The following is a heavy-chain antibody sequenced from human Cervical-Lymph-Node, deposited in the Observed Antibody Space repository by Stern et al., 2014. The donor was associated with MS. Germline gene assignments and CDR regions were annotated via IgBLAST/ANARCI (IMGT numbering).Heavy chain of an antibody. D-gene: IGHD1-26*01. CDR2: VIPLFGPE. J-gene: IGHJ6*02. CDR3: ATAAGELTPEAV. CDR1: GGTFSSYA. V-gene: IGHV1-69*01. Sequence: VQLVESGAEVKKPGSSMRVSCKASGGTFSSYAISWVRPAPGQGLEWMGGVIPLFGPETYAQKLQGRVTLTSDASTGAEHTEACSLRSDDTAVYYCATAAGELTPEAVWGQGTTVTVFS.